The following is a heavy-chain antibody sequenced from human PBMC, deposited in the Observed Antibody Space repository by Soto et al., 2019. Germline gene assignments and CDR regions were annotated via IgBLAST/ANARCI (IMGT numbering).Heavy chain of an antibody. D-gene: IGHD4-17*01. Sequence: SETLSLTCTVSGGSISSYYLSWIRQPPGKGLEWIGYIYYSGSTNYNPSLKSRVTISVDTSKNQFSLKLSSVTAADTAVYYCAREGDGDYAGWFDPWGQGTLVTVSS. V-gene: IGHV4-59*01. J-gene: IGHJ5*02. CDR1: GGSISSYY. CDR2: IYYSGST. CDR3: AREGDGDYAGWFDP.